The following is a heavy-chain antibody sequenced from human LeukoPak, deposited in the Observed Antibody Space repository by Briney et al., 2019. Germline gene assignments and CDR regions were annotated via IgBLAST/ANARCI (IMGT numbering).Heavy chain of an antibody. V-gene: IGHV4-39*07. CDR2: IYYSGST. J-gene: IGHJ6*03. CDR1: GGSISSSSYY. CDR3: ARAFGLKSNYYYYYMDV. Sequence: SETLSLTCTVSGGSISSSSYYWGWIRQPPGKGLEWIGSIYYSGSTYYNPSLKSRVTISVDTSKNQFSLKLSSVTAADTAVYYCARAFGLKSNYYYYYMDVWGKGTTVTVSS. D-gene: IGHD3-10*01.